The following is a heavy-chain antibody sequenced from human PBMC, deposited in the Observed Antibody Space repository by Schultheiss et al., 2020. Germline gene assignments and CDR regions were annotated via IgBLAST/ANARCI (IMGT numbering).Heavy chain of an antibody. CDR1: GFSLNTSGMD. J-gene: IGHJ6*02. CDR2: IDWDDDK. CDR3: ARIPGIAAAGHYYYYGMDV. D-gene: IGHD6-13*01. V-gene: IGHV2-70*11. Sequence: SGPTLVKPTQTLTLTCTFSGFSLNTSGMDVGWIRQPPGKALEWLARIDWDDDKYYSTSLKTRLTISKDTSKNQVVLTMTNMDPVDTATYYCARIPGIAAAGHYYYYGMDVWGQGTTVTVSS.